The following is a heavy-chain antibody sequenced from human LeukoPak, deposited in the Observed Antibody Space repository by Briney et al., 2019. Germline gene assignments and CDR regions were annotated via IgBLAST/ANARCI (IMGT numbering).Heavy chain of an antibody. J-gene: IGHJ3*02. CDR1: GFTFSSYA. CDR3: ARSSYYYDSSGYYLDAFDI. CDR2: ISGSGGST. Sequence: GGSLRLSCAASGFTFSSYAMSWVRQAPGKGLEWVSAISGSGGSTYYADSVKGRFTISRDNSKHTLYLQMNSLRAEDTAVYYCARSSYYYDSSGYYLDAFDIWGQGTMVTVSS. V-gene: IGHV3-23*01. D-gene: IGHD3-22*01.